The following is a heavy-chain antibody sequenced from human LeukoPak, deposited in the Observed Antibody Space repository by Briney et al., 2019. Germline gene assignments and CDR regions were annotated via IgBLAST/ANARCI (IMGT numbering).Heavy chain of an antibody. CDR2: IKQDGSEK. D-gene: IGHD2-15*01. V-gene: IGHV3-7*01. J-gene: IGHJ6*03. Sequence: GGSLRLSCAGSGFTFSNYWMSRVRQAPGKGLEWVANIKQDGSEKYYVDALTGRFTVSRDNAKNSLYLQINSLRAGDTAVYYCARVGAARYYYYYMDVWGKGTTVTVSS. CDR3: ARVGAARYYYYYMDV. CDR1: GFTFSNYW.